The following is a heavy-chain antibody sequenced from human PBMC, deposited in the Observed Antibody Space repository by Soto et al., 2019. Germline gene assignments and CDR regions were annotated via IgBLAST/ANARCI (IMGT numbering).Heavy chain of an antibody. V-gene: IGHV4-59*01. CDR2: IYYSGST. CDR3: ARVRGRSPYNWFDP. J-gene: IGHJ5*02. Sequence: SETLSLTCTVSGGSISSYYWSWIRQPPGKGLEWIGYIYYSGSTNYNPSLKSRVTISVDTSKNQFSLKLSSVTAVDTAVYYCARVRGRSPYNWFDPWGQGTLVTVSS. CDR1: GGSISSYY. D-gene: IGHD6-6*01.